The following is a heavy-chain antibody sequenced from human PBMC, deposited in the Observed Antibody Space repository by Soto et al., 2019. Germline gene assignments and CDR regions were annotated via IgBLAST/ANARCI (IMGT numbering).Heavy chain of an antibody. J-gene: IGHJ4*02. Sequence: GASVKVSCKASGYTFTSYYMNWVRQAPGQGLEWLGIINPSGGYTTYAQRFLGRVTMTSDKSTSTAYMELSSLRSEDTAVYYCARAFPQQYSSSWLAYWGQGTLVTVSS. CDR1: GYTFTSYY. CDR2: INPSGGYT. V-gene: IGHV1-46*01. CDR3: ARAFPQQYSSSWLAY. D-gene: IGHD6-13*01.